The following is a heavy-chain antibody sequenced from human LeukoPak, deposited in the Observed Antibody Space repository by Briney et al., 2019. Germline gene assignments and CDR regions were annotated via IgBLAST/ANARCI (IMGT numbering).Heavy chain of an antibody. CDR3: ASSLKWVRGVYPPPRFDY. D-gene: IGHD3-10*01. Sequence: PGGSLRLSCAASGFSFSGHWMNWVRQPPGKGLEWVANIKADGSEKYYVDSVKGRFTISRDDAERTVDLQMDNLRAEDTAWYYCASSLKWVRGVYPPPRFDYWGQGTLVTVSS. CDR2: IKADGSEK. V-gene: IGHV3-7*05. CDR1: GFSFSGHW. J-gene: IGHJ4*02.